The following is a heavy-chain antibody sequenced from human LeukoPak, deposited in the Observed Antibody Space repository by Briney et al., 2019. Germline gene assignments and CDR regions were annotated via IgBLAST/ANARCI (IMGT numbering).Heavy chain of an antibody. CDR1: GYTLNGYY. CDR2: INPNSGET. CDR3: ARPDGDTGGNYGC. J-gene: IGHJ4*02. D-gene: IGHD4-23*01. Sequence: SAKLSCKASGYTLNGYYMHWVRHAPGRGPEWMGWINPNSGETNYAQKFQGRVTMNTDTSISTASMELSRMRSDDTAVYYCARPDGDTGGNYGCWGQGTLVTVSS. V-gene: IGHV1-2*02.